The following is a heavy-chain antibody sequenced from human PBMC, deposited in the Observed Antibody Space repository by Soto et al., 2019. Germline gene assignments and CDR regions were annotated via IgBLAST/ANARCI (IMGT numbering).Heavy chain of an antibody. CDR3: ARSTFDGQDDFDI. CDR1: GYTFTCRY. Sequence: GASVXVSCKASGYTFTCRYLHWVRQAPGQALEWMGWITPFKSDTNYAQKFQDRVTITRDMSVSTAYMELSNLRSDDTAMYYCARSTFDGQDDFDIWGQGTMVTVSS. J-gene: IGHJ3*02. D-gene: IGHD3-9*01. CDR2: ITPFKSDT. V-gene: IGHV1-45*02.